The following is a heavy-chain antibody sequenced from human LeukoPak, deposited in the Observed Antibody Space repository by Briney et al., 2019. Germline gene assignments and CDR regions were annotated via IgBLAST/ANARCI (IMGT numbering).Heavy chain of an antibody. Sequence: GGSLRLSCAASGFTFSSYAMSWVRQAPGKGLKWFSAISGSGGSTYYADSVKGRFTISRDYSKNTLYLQMNSLRAEHTAVYYCAKNRGQQLACFDYWGQGTLVTVSS. D-gene: IGHD6-13*01. CDR2: ISGSGGST. J-gene: IGHJ4*02. V-gene: IGHV3-23*01. CDR3: AKNRGQQLACFDY. CDR1: GFTFSSYA.